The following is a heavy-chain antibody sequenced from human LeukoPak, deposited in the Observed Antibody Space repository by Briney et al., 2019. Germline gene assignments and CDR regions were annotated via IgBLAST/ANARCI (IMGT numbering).Heavy chain of an antibody. CDR2: IYHSEST. D-gene: IGHD3-10*01. CDR1: GVSIDSPNW. J-gene: IGHJ3*02. Sequence: SETLSLTCVVSGVSIDSPNWWSWVRQPPGKGLEWIGGIYHSESTNYKPSLQSRGTISVDKSKNQFSLRLNSVTAADTAVYYCARTLGNYGSGSYDALDIWGQGTMVTVSS. V-gene: IGHV4-4*02. CDR3: ARTLGNYGSGSYDALDI.